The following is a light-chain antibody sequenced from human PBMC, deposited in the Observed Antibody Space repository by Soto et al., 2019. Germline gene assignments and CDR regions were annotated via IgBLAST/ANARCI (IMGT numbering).Light chain of an antibody. Sequence: EIVLTKSQGTLSLSPGERATLSCRASQSVSNNYLAWYQQKPGQAPRLLIYGASNRATGIPDRFSGSGSGTDFTLTISRLEPEDFAVYYCQQYGSSGTFGQGTKVDI. CDR1: QSVSNNY. CDR2: GAS. V-gene: IGKV3-20*01. CDR3: QQYGSSGT. J-gene: IGKJ1*01.